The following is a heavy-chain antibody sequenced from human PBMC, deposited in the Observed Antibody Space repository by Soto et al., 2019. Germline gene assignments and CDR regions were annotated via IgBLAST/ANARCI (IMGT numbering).Heavy chain of an antibody. CDR3: ARDLCRGGSCYLWYYYYGMDV. Sequence: GGSLRLSCSASGFTFSSYAMHWVRQAPGKGLEYVSAISSNGGSTYYADSVKGRFTISRDNSKNTLYLQMNSLRAEDTAVYYCARDLCRGGSCYLWYYYYGMDVWGQGTTVTVSS. CDR2: ISSNGGST. CDR1: GFTFSSYA. D-gene: IGHD2-15*01. J-gene: IGHJ6*02. V-gene: IGHV3-64*04.